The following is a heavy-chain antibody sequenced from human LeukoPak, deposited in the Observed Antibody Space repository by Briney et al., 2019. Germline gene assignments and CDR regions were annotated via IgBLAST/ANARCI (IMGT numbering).Heavy chain of an antibody. D-gene: IGHD2-2*01. J-gene: IGHJ5*02. Sequence: SETLSLTCTVSGGSISSYYWSWIRQPPGKGLEWIGCIYYSGSTNYNPSLKSRVTISVDTSKNQFSLKLSSVTAADTAGYYCARGAVVVPAAMGTSNWFDPWCQGTLVTVSS. CDR3: ARGAVVVPAAMGTSNWFDP. CDR1: GGSISSYY. CDR2: IYYSGST. V-gene: IGHV4-59*01.